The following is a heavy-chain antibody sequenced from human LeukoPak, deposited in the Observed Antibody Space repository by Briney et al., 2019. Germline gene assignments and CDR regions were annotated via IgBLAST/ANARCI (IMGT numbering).Heavy chain of an antibody. J-gene: IGHJ4*02. V-gene: IGHV4-59*08. D-gene: IGHD2/OR15-2a*01. Sequence: PSETLSLTCTVSGGSISSYYWSWIRQPPGKGLERIAYISDIGSINYNPSLKSRVTISLDTSKNQLSLKLRSVTAADTAVYYCAGHHPRNTVDFWGQGTLVTVSS. CDR2: ISDIGSI. CDR3: AGHHPRNTVDF. CDR1: GGSISSYY.